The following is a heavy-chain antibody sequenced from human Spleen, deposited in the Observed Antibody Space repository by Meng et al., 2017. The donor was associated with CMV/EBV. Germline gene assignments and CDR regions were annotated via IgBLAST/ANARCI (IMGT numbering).Heavy chain of an antibody. Sequence: ASVKVSCKASGYTFTGFYIHWVRQAPGQGLEWMGWISVYNGNRNYAQKFQGRVTMTTDTSTSTAYMELRSLRSDDTAVYYCARDTPIMVYAIPPALYGMDVWGQGTTVTVSS. CDR2: ISVYNGNR. V-gene: IGHV1-18*04. CDR3: ARDTPIMVYAIPPALYGMDV. J-gene: IGHJ6*02. CDR1: GYTFTGFY. D-gene: IGHD2-8*01.